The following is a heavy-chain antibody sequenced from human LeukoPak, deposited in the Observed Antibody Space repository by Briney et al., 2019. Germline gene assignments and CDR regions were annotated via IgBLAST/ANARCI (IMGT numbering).Heavy chain of an antibody. CDR3: ARSVAGYSSGWYPLGY. CDR2: INPNSGGT. Sequence: ASVKVSCKASGYTFTGYYMHWVRQAPGQGLEWMGWINPNSGGTNYAQKFQGGVTMTRDTSISTAYMELSRLRSDDTAVYYCARSVAGYSSGWYPLGYWGQGTLVTVSS. J-gene: IGHJ4*02. D-gene: IGHD6-19*01. CDR1: GYTFTGYY. V-gene: IGHV1-2*02.